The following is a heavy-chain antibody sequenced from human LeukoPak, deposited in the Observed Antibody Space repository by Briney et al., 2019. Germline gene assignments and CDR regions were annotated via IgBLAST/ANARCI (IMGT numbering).Heavy chain of an antibody. V-gene: IGHV3-23*01. D-gene: IGHD6-19*01. Sequence: GGSLRLSCAASGFSFSGYAMSWVRQVPGKGLEWVSPLSRSGAVTYFADSVKGRFTISRDTSRSTLYLQMNNLRAEDTALYYCARASADTGWYLFGDYWGLGTLVTVSS. J-gene: IGHJ4*02. CDR1: GFSFSGYA. CDR3: ARASADTGWYLFGDY. CDR2: LSRSGAVT.